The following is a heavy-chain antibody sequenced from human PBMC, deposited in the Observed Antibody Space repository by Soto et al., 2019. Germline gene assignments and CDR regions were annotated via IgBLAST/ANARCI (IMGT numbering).Heavy chain of an antibody. D-gene: IGHD3-22*01. CDR3: ARAPNRMIDKTASINLFDY. J-gene: IGHJ4*02. Sequence: GGSLRLSCAASGFTFSSYSMNWVRQAPGKGLEWVSYISSSSSTIYYADSVKGRFTISRDNAKNSLYLQMNSLRDEDTAVYYCARAPNRMIDKTASINLFDYWGQGTLVTVSS. CDR2: ISSSSSTI. V-gene: IGHV3-48*02. CDR1: GFTFSSYS.